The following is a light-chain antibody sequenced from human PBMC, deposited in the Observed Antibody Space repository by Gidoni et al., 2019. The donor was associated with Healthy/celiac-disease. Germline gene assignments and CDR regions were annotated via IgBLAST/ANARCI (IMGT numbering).Light chain of an antibody. CDR1: SSAVGGYNY. Sequence: QSSLTPPASVSGSPGQSIPISCTGTSSAVGGYNYVSWYQQHPGKAPKLMIYEVSNRPSGVSNRFSGSKSGNTASLNISGLQAEDEADYYCSSYTSSSTPVVFGGGTKLTVL. CDR3: SSYTSSSTPVV. J-gene: IGLJ2*01. CDR2: EVS. V-gene: IGLV2-14*01.